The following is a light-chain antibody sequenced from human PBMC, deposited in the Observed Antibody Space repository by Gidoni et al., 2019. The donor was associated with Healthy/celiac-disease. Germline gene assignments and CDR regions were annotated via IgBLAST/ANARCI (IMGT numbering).Light chain of an antibody. V-gene: IGKV1-39*01. Sequence: DIQMTQSPSSLSASVGDRVTITCRASQSISSYLNWYQQKPGKAPTLLLYAASSLQSGVPSRFSGSGSGTAFTLTISSLQPEDFSTYYCQQSYSTPLVTFXGXTKVEIK. CDR1: QSISSY. J-gene: IGKJ4*01. CDR2: AAS. CDR3: QQSYSTPLVT.